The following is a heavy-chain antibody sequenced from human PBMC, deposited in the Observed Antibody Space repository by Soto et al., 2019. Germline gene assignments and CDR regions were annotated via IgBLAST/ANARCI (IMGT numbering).Heavy chain of an antibody. Sequence: QVQLQQWGAGLLKPSETLSLTCAVYGGSLSGYYCTWIRRPPGKGLEWIGEIHHSGSLNYNSSLKSRVTISADTSKNQFFLKLSSVTAADTAVYYCSRGGDAYKAGKYWGQGTLVTVSS. CDR3: SRGGDAYKAGKY. D-gene: IGHD1-1*01. CDR1: GGSLSGYY. CDR2: IHHSGSL. V-gene: IGHV4-34*01. J-gene: IGHJ4*02.